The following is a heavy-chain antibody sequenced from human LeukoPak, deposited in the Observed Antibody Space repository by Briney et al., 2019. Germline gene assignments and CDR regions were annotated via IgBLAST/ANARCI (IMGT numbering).Heavy chain of an antibody. CDR2: ISGSGGST. D-gene: IGHD3-16*01. CDR3: ARDLGPTYVNGYYYYGMDV. J-gene: IGHJ6*02. V-gene: IGHV3-23*01. CDR1: GFTFSSYA. Sequence: GGSLRLSCAASGFTFSSYAMSWVRQAPGKGLEWVSAISGSGGSTYYADSVKGRFTISRDNSKNTLYLQMNSLRAEDTAVYYCARDLGPTYVNGYYYYGMDVWGQGTTVTVSS.